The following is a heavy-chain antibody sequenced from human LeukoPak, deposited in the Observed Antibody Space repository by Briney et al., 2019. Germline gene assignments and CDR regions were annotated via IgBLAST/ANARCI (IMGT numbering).Heavy chain of an antibody. CDR3: ARAGYDSSGYYLYYFDY. V-gene: IGHV1-69*04. CDR1: GGTFSSYA. D-gene: IGHD3-22*01. CDR2: IIPILGIA. Sequence: SVXVSFKASGGTFSSYAISWVRQAPGQGLEWMGRIIPILGIANYAQKFQGRVTITADKSTSTAYMELSSLRSEDTAVYYCARAGYDSSGYYLYYFDYWGQGTLVTVSS. J-gene: IGHJ4*02.